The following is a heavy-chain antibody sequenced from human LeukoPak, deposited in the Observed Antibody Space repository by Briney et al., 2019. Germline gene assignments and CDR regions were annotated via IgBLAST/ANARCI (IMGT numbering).Heavy chain of an antibody. CDR3: ARGVPPYGSGSYYTLQH. V-gene: IGHV4-59*01. D-gene: IGHD3-10*01. Sequence: KPSETLSLTCTVSGGSISSYYWSWIRQPPGKGLEWIGYIYYSGSTNYNPSLKSRVTISVDTSKNQFSLKLSSVTAADTAVYYCARGVPPYGSGSYYTLQHWGQGTLVTVSS. J-gene: IGHJ1*01. CDR1: GGSISSYY. CDR2: IYYSGST.